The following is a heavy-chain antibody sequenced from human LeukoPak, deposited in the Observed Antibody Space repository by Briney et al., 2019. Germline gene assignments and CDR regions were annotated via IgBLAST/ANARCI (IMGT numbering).Heavy chain of an antibody. J-gene: IGHJ4*02. CDR2: IIPILGIA. V-gene: IGHV1-69*04. D-gene: IGHD2-21*02. Sequence: ASVKVSCKASGYTFTSYGISWVRQAPGQGLEWMGRIIPILGIANYAQKFQGRVTITADKSTSTAYMELSSLRSEDTAVYYCARILAGCGGDCYALDYWGQGTLVTVSS. CDR3: ARILAGCGGDCYALDY. CDR1: GYTFTSYG.